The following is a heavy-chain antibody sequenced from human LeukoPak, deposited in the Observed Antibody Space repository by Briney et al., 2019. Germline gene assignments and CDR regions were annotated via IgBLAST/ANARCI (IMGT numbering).Heavy chain of an antibody. Sequence: SQTLSLTCTVSDGSIYSGGYYWGWSRQHPGKGLEWIGYIYYSGNTYYNPSLKSRVIISVDTSKNQFSLNLTSVTAADTAVYYCARAQHDAFDIWGQGTMVTVSS. CDR2: IYYSGNT. CDR3: ARAQHDAFDI. V-gene: IGHV4-31*03. CDR1: DGSIYSGGYY. J-gene: IGHJ3*02.